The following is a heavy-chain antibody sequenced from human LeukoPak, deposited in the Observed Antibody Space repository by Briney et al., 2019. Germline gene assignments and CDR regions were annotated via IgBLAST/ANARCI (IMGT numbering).Heavy chain of an antibody. CDR3: AREGGIYYYGSGSYYPYYFDY. CDR2: IYYSGST. Sequence: SETLSLTCTVSGGSISSYYWSWIRQPPGKGLEWIGYIYYSGSTNYNPSLKSRVTISVDTSKNQFSLKLSSVTAADTAVYYCAREGGIYYYGSGSYYPYYFDYWGQGTLVTVSS. V-gene: IGHV4-59*12. CDR1: GGSISSYY. J-gene: IGHJ4*02. D-gene: IGHD3-10*01.